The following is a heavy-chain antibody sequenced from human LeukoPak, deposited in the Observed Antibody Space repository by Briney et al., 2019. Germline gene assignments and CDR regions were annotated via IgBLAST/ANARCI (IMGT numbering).Heavy chain of an antibody. Sequence: GSSVTVSCKASGGTFSSYAISWVRQAPGQGLERMGGIIPLFGTANYAQKFQGRVTITADESTSTAYMELSSLRSEDTAVYYCARVMEYSGYADWFDRWGQGTLVTVSS. D-gene: IGHD5-12*01. J-gene: IGHJ5*02. CDR3: ARVMEYSGYADWFDR. CDR2: IIPLFGTA. CDR1: GGTFSSYA. V-gene: IGHV1-69*01.